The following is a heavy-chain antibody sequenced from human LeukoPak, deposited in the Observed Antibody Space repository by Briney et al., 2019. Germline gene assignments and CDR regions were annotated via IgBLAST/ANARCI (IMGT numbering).Heavy chain of an antibody. Sequence: PGGSLRLSCAASGFTFSSYSMNWVRQAPGKGLEWVSSISSSSSYIYYADSVKGRFTISRDNSKNTLYLQMNSLRAEDTAVYYCAKDFARYYYGSGSPWGQGTLVTVSS. CDR3: AKDFARYYYGSGSP. CDR1: GFTFSSYS. V-gene: IGHV3-21*01. J-gene: IGHJ5*02. D-gene: IGHD3-10*01. CDR2: ISSSSSYI.